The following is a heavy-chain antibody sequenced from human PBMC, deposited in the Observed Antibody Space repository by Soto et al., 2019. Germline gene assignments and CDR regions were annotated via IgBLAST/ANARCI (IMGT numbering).Heavy chain of an antibody. D-gene: IGHD3-3*01. CDR2: ISSSGHPI. CDR3: ARDNRSFWNGYYSRYDYYGMDV. CDR1: GFSFSDYY. V-gene: IGHV3-11*01. Sequence: QVQLVESGGGLVKPGGSLRLSCAASGFSFSDYYMTWIRQAPGKGLEWLSYISSSGHPIYYAASVKGRFTISRDNAKNSVYLQMNGLRAEDTAVYYCARDNRSFWNGYYSRYDYYGMDVWGQGTTVTVYS. J-gene: IGHJ6*02.